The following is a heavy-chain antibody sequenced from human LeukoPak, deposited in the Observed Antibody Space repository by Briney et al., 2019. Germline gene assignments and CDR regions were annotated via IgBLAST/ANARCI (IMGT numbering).Heavy chain of an antibody. Sequence: ASVKVSCKASGGTSSSYAISWVRQAPGQGLEWMGGIIPIFGTANYAQKFQGRVTITTDESTSTAYMELSSLRSEDTAVYYCARSVTTAIYNWFDPWGQGTLVTVSS. CDR2: IIPIFGTA. CDR3: ARSVTTAIYNWFDP. V-gene: IGHV1-69*05. D-gene: IGHD4-17*01. CDR1: GGTSSSYA. J-gene: IGHJ5*02.